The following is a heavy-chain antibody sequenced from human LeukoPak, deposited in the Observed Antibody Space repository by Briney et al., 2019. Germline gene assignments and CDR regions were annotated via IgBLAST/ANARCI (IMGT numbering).Heavy chain of an antibody. D-gene: IGHD5-24*01. CDR1: GFTFSSYS. CDR2: ISGGGGST. J-gene: IGHJ4*02. CDR3: AKGRRDAYNYYFDY. V-gene: IGHV3-23*01. Sequence: PGGSLRLSCAASGFTFSSYSMNWVRQAPGKGLEWVSGISGGGGSTYYADSVKGRFTISRDNSKNTLYVQMNSLRAEDTAAYYCAKGRRDAYNYYFDYCGQGTLVTVSS.